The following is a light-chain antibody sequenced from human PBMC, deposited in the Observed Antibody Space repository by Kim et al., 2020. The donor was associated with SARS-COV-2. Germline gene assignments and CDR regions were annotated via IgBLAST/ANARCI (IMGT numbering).Light chain of an antibody. Sequence: GETAPPSCRVSRTIRTTYLAWYQQKRGQAPRLLIYDASTSATGVPDRFSGSGSGTDFTLTISRLEPEDFAVYYCQQYGSSPRVIFGGGTKLEI. CDR1: RTIRTTY. CDR2: DAS. V-gene: IGKV3-20*01. J-gene: IGKJ4*01. CDR3: QQYGSSPRVI.